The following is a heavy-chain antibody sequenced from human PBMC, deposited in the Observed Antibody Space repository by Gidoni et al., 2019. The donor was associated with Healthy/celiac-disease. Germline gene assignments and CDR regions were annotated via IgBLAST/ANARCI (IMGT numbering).Heavy chain of an antibody. V-gene: IGHV3-30-3*01. Sequence: QVQLVESGGGVVQPGRSLRLSCAASGFTFSSYAMHWVRQAPGKGLEWVAVISYDGSNKYYADFVKGRFTISRDNSKNTLYLQMNSLRAEDTAVYYCARDRMVRGAYYYYGMDVWGQGTTVTVSS. D-gene: IGHD3-10*01. CDR1: GFTFSSYA. CDR3: ARDRMVRGAYYYYGMDV. CDR2: ISYDGSNK. J-gene: IGHJ6*02.